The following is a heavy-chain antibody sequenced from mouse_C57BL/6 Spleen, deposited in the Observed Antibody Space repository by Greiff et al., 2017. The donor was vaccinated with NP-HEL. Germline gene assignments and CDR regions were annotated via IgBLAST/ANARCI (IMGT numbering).Heavy chain of an antibody. CDR1: GYAFSSYW. D-gene: IGHD2-3*01. CDR2: IYPGDGDT. J-gene: IGHJ1*03. CDR3: ARSDGYWYFDV. V-gene: IGHV1-80*01. Sequence: QVHVKQSGAELVKPGASVKISCKASGYAFSSYWMNWVKQRPGKGLEWIGQIYPGDGDTNYNGKLKGKATLTADKSSSTAYMQLSSLTSEDSAVYFCARSDGYWYFDVWGTGTTVTVSS.